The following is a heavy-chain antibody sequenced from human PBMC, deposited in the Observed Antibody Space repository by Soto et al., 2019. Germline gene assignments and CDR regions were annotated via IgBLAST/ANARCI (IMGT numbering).Heavy chain of an antibody. CDR3: AKDLKVSGSHYGTLNYYYGMYV. CDR1: GFTFSSYG. Sequence: QVQLVESGGGVDQPGGTLRLSCAASGFTFSSYGMQWVRQAPGKGLEWVAVIAYDGSLKYYVDSVKGRFTISRDNSKNTLYLQINSLRAEDTPVYYCAKDLKVSGSHYGTLNYYYGMYVWGQGTTVSVSS. J-gene: IGHJ6*02. CDR2: IAYDGSLK. D-gene: IGHD3-10*01. V-gene: IGHV3-30*18.